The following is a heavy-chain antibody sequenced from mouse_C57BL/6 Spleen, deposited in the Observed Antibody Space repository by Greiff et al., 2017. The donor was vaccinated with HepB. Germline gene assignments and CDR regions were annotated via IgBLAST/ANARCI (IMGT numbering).Heavy chain of an antibody. D-gene: IGHD2-3*01. J-gene: IGHJ1*03. CDR3: ARGGGYDYGYFDV. V-gene: IGHV3-6*01. Sequence: ESGPGLVKPSQSLSLTCSVTGCSITSGYYWNWIRQFPGNKLEWMGYISYDGSNNYNPSLKNRISITRDTSKNQFFLKLNSVTTEDTATYYCARGGGYDYGYFDVWGTGTTVTVSS. CDR1: GCSITSGYY. CDR2: ISYDGSN.